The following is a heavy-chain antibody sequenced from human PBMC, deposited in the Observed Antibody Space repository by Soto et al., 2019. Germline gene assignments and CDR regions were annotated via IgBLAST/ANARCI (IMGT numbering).Heavy chain of an antibody. V-gene: IGHV1-69*01. Sequence: QVQLVQSGAEVKKPGSSVKVPCKASGGTFSSYAISWVRQAPGQGLEWMGGIIPIFGTANYAQKFQGRVTITADESTSTAYMELSSLRSEDTAVYYCARESSSGYRGQRGFDYWGQGTLVTVSS. D-gene: IGHD3-22*01. J-gene: IGHJ4*02. CDR1: GGTFSSYA. CDR3: ARESSSGYRGQRGFDY. CDR2: IIPIFGTA.